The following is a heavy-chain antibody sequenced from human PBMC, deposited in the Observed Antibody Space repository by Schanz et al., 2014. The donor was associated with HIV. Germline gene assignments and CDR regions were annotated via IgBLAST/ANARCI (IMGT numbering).Heavy chain of an antibody. D-gene: IGHD3-16*01. Sequence: EVQLLESGGGLVQPGGSLRLSCAASGFTFNNYGVNWVRQAPGKGLEWISSISSNTNYINYADSVKGRFTISRDNSKNTLFLQMNSLSPEDTALYHCAREGTYDYALSWGQGTLVTVSS. CDR3: AREGTYDYALS. CDR2: ISSNTNYI. V-gene: IGHV3-21*04. CDR1: GFTFNNYG. J-gene: IGHJ4*02.